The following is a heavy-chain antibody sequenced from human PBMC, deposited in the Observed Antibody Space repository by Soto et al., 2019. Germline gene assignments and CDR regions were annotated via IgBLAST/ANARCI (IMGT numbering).Heavy chain of an antibody. D-gene: IGHD6-25*01. CDR2: ISPFNYNT. Sequence: QVQLMQSRPEVKTPGASVKLSCKASGYTFSSYVITWVRQAPGQGLEWMGWISPFNYNTNYAQKFQGRVTLTTDTSTNTAYLELRSLISDDTGVYYCARGGRRLGWFVPWGQGTLVTVSS. CDR3: ARGGRRLGWFVP. CDR1: GYTFSSYV. V-gene: IGHV1-18*01. J-gene: IGHJ5*02.